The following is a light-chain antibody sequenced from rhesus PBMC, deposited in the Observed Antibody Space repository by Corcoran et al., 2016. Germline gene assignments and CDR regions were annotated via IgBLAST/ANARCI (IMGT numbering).Light chain of an antibody. CDR1: QDITSW. CDR3: QQGYNTLFT. V-gene: IGKV1-18*01. Sequence: DIQMTQSPSSLSASVGDKVTITCRASQDITSWLAWYQQKPGKALMLLIYGSSSLQTGVPSSISGSGSGTDYTLTIRGLQPEDFATYYCQQGYNTLFTFGPGTKLDIK. CDR2: GSS. J-gene: IGKJ3*01.